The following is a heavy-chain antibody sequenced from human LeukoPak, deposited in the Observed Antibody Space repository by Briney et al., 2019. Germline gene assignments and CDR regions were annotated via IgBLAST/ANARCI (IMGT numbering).Heavy chain of an antibody. D-gene: IGHD3-10*01. J-gene: IGHJ4*02. CDR3: ARDYAGSPDY. CDR2: INGDGSTT. Sequence: PGGSLRLSCTASGFTFSTYWNNWVRQSPGKGLVWVALINGDGSTTTHADSVKGRFTISRDNAKNKAYLQMNSLRDEDTAVYFCARDYAGSPDYWGQGTLVTVSA. CDR1: GFTFSTYW. V-gene: IGHV3-74*03.